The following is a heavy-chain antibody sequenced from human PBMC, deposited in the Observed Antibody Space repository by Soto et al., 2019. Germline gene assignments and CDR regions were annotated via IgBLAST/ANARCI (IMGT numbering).Heavy chain of an antibody. J-gene: IGHJ4*02. V-gene: IGHV1-18*01. CDR2: ISAYNGNT. CDR3: ARDPYVGSSWSYFDY. Sequence: GASVKVSCKAPGYTFTSYGISWVRQAPGQGLEWMGWISAYNGNTNYAQKLQGRVTMTTDTSTSTAYMELRSLRSDDTAVYYCARDPYVGSSWSYFDYWGQGTLVTVSS. D-gene: IGHD6-13*01. CDR1: GYTFTSYG.